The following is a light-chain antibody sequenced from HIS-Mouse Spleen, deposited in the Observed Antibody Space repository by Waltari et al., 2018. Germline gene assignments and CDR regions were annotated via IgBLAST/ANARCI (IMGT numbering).Light chain of an antibody. J-gene: IGLJ2*01. CDR3: YSTDSSGNHRV. CDR2: EDS. V-gene: IGLV3-10*01. CDR1: ALPKKY. Sequence: SYELTQPPSVSVSPGQTARITCSGDALPKKYAYWYQQKSGQAPVLVIYEDSKRPSGMPERFSGSSSATMATLTISGAQVEDEADYYCYSTDSSGNHRVFGVGTKLTVL.